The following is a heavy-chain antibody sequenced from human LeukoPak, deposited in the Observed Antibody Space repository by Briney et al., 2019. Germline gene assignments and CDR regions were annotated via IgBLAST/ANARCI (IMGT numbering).Heavy chain of an antibody. V-gene: IGHV4-59*01. Sequence: SETLSLTCTVSGGSISRNYWSWIRQTPGRGLEWIGYIHSIGTTNYNPSLKSRLTISIDTSKNQFSLKLSSVTAADTAVYYCATSYYGSGTYYNWFDPWGQGTLVTVSS. D-gene: IGHD3-10*01. CDR3: ATSYYGSGTYYNWFDP. CDR1: GGSISRNY. J-gene: IGHJ5*02. CDR2: IHSIGTT.